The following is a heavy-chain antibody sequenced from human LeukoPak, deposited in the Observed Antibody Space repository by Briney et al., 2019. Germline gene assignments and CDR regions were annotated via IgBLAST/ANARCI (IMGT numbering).Heavy chain of an antibody. V-gene: IGHV3-48*01. CDR3: GGLDYYYYMDV. CDR2: ISSSSSTK. CDR1: GFTFSSYS. Sequence: GGSLRLSCAASGFTFSSYSMNWVRQAPGKGLEWVSYISSSSSTKYYADSVKGRFTISRDNAKNSLYLQMNSLRAEDTAVYYCGGLDYYYYMDVWGKGTTVTVSS. J-gene: IGHJ6*03.